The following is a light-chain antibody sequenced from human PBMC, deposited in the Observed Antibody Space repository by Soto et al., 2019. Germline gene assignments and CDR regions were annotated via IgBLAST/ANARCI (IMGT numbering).Light chain of an antibody. CDR3: QQDYNLPWT. J-gene: IGKJ1*01. CDR2: AAS. CDR1: QFLSSNY. V-gene: IGKV3D-7*01. Sequence: EIVVTQSPATLSLSPGERATLSCRASQFLSSNYLSWYQQKPGQAPRLLIYAASTRATGVPDRFSGSGSGTDFTLTISSLQPEDFAVYYCQQDYNLPWTFGQGTKVDNK.